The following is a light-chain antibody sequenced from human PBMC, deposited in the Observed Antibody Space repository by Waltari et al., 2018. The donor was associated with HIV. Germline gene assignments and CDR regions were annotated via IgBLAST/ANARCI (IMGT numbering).Light chain of an antibody. Sequence: QSALTQPASVSGSPGQSITISCTGASSAVGGSKYVSWYQHHPGKAPKLMIYDVSERPSGVSNRCAGSKSGNTASLTSSGRQAEDEADYYCCSYAGSSTLLFGGGTKVTVL. CDR3: CSYAGSSTLL. CDR2: DVS. V-gene: IGLV2-23*02. CDR1: SSAVGGSKY. J-gene: IGLJ3*02.